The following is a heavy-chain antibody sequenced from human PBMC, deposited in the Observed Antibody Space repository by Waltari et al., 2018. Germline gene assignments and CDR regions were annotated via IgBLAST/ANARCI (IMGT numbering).Heavy chain of an antibody. V-gene: IGHV4-38-2*01. J-gene: IGHJ4*02. CDR1: GYSISSGYY. D-gene: IGHD6-13*01. Sequence: QVQLQESGPGLVKPSETLSLTCAVSGYSISSGYYWGWIRQPPGKGLEWIGSIYHSGSTYYNPSLKMRVTISVDTSKNQFSLKLSSVTAADTAVYYCARLNSRGYYFDYWGQGTLVTVSS. CDR2: IYHSGST. CDR3: ARLNSRGYYFDY.